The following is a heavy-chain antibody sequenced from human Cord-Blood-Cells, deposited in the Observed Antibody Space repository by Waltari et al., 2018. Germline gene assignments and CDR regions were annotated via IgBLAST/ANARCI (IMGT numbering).Heavy chain of an antibody. CDR1: GGTFSSYA. D-gene: IGHD2-2*02. Sequence: QVQLVQSGAEVKKPGSSVKVSCKASGGTFSSYAISWVRQAPGQGLEWMGGFIPILGIANYAQKFQGRVTITADKSTSTAYMELSSLRAEDTAVYYCARVAHDYTFDYWGQGTLVTVSS. CDR2: FIPILGIA. V-gene: IGHV1-69*10. J-gene: IGHJ4*02. CDR3: ARVAHDYTFDY.